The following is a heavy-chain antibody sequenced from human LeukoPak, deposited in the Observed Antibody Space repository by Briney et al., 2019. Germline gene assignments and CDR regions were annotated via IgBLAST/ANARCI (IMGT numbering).Heavy chain of an antibody. CDR1: GYTFTDYD. D-gene: IGHD3-9*01. Sequence: ASVKVSKASGYTFTDYDINWVRQATGQGLEWMGWMNPNSGNTGYTQKFQGRVTMTRNTSISTAYMELSGLRSEDTAVYYCARAELRYFDWPPGDYWGQGTLVTVSS. CDR2: MNPNSGNT. J-gene: IGHJ4*02. CDR3: ARAELRYFDWPPGDY. V-gene: IGHV1-8*01.